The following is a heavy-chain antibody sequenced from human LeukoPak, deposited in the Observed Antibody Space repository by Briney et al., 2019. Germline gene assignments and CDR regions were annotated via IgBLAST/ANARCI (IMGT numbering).Heavy chain of an antibody. Sequence: PGGSLRLSCAASGFTFSSYSMNWVRQAPGKGLEWVSSISSSSSYIYYADSVKGRFTISRDNAKNSLYLQMNSLRAEDTAVYYCARDMGNDSSGYLPIYWGQGTLVTVSS. D-gene: IGHD3-22*01. CDR1: GFTFSSYS. J-gene: IGHJ4*02. CDR2: ISSSSSYI. V-gene: IGHV3-21*01. CDR3: ARDMGNDSSGYLPIY.